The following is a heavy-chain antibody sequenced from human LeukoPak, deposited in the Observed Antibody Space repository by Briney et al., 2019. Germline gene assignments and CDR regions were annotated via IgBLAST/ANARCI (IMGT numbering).Heavy chain of an antibody. D-gene: IGHD1-26*01. CDR1: GGTFSSYA. CDR3: ARGDLVGATTYYYYGMDV. J-gene: IGHJ6*02. Sequence: SVKVSCKTSGGTFSSYAISWVRQAPGQGLEWMGGIIPIFGTPSYAQKFQGIVTITADESTSTAYMELSSLRSEDTAVYYCARGDLVGATTYYYYGMDVWGQGTTVTVSS. V-gene: IGHV1-69*13. CDR2: IIPIFGTP.